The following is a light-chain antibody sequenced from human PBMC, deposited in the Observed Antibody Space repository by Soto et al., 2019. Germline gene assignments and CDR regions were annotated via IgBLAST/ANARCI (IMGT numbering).Light chain of an antibody. CDR1: SSDVGGYNY. J-gene: IGLJ2*01. V-gene: IGLV2-14*01. CDR2: EVS. CDR3: SSYTSSSTVV. Sequence: QSALTQPASVSGSPGQSSTISCTGTSSDVGGYNYVSWYQQHPGKAPKLMIYEVSNRPSGVSNRFSGSKSGNTASLTISGLQAEDDADYYCSSYTSSSTVVFGGGTKLTVL.